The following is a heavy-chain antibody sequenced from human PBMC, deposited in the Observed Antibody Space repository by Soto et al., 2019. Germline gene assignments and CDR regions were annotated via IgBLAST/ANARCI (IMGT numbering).Heavy chain of an antibody. CDR2: IYHSGST. J-gene: IGHJ3*02. V-gene: IGHV4-30-2*01. CDR3: ARVAGRGYCSSTSCPWAFDI. CDR1: GGSISGGGYS. Sequence: SETLSLTCAVSGGSISGGGYSWSWIRQPPGKGLEWIGYIYHSGSTYYNPSLKSRVTISVDRSKNQFSLKLSSVTAADTAVYYCARVAGRGYCSSTSCPWAFDIWGQGTMVTVSS. D-gene: IGHD2-2*01.